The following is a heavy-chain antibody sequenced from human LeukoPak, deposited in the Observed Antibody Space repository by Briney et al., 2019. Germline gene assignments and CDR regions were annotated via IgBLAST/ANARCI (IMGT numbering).Heavy chain of an antibody. V-gene: IGHV3-64*05. Sequence: GGSLRLSCSASGFTFSIYPMHWVRQAPGKGLEYVSTIFTNGDTTSYAASVKGRFTTSRDDSKNTLYIQMSSLRPEDTAVYYCVKSPSDGLDVWGQGATVTVSS. CDR3: VKSPSDGLDV. J-gene: IGHJ6*02. CDR1: GFTFSIYP. CDR2: IFTNGDTT.